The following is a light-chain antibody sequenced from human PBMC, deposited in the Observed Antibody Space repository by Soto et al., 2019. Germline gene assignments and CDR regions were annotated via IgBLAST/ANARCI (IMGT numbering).Light chain of an antibody. Sequence: EIVLTQSPGSLFLSPEDRATLSCRASQSVGGNVAWYQQIPGQPPKLLIFGASSRATGIADKFSGSGSGTDFTLTISRLEPADFALYYRQHYGAAPITFGQGTRLEIK. V-gene: IGKV3-20*01. J-gene: IGKJ5*01. CDR3: QHYGAAPIT. CDR2: GAS. CDR1: QSVGGN.